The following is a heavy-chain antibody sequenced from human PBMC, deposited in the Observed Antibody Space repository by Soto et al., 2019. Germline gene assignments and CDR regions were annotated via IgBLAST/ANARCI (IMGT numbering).Heavy chain of an antibody. Sequence: GESLKISCEGSGYTFTTYWIGWVRQMPGKGLEWMGIIYPGDSDTRDSPSFQGQVTFSADKSTTSAYLQWSSLKASDTAIYFCARRARGNWAFDYWGQGTLVTVSS. D-gene: IGHD3-16*01. CDR2: IYPGDSDT. J-gene: IGHJ4*02. CDR1: GYTFTTYW. CDR3: ARRARGNWAFDY. V-gene: IGHV5-51*01.